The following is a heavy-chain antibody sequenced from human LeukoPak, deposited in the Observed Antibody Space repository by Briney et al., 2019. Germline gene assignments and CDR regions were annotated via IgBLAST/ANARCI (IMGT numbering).Heavy chain of an antibody. Sequence: GGSLRPSCAASGFTFSLYGMHWVRQAPGKGLEWVAFIRYDGSNKYYADSVKGRFTISRDNSKNTLYLQMNSLRAEDTAAYYCAKDSYDIFDYWGQGTLVTVSS. V-gene: IGHV3-30*02. CDR2: IRYDGSNK. J-gene: IGHJ4*02. CDR1: GFTFSLYG. CDR3: AKDSYDIFDY. D-gene: IGHD2-8*01.